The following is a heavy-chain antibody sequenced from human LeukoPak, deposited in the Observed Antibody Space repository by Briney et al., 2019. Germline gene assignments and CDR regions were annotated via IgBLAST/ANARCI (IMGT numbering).Heavy chain of an antibody. CDR3: ARRPDTYDFWSGYYVDY. J-gene: IGHJ4*02. CDR1: GYTFTSYG. D-gene: IGHD3-3*01. V-gene: IGHV1-18*01. CDR2: ISAYNGNT. Sequence: GASVKVSCKASGYTFTSYGISWVRQAPGQGLEWKGWISAYNGNTNYAQKLQGRVTMTTDTSTSTAYMELRSLRSDDTAVYYCARRPDTYDFWSGYYVDYWGQGTLVTVSS.